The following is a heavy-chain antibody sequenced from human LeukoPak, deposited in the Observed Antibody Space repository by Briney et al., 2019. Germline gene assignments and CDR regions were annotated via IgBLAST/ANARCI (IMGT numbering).Heavy chain of an antibody. V-gene: IGHV3-48*03. D-gene: IGHD3-10*01. CDR3: ARDGGVTY. Sequence: GGSLRLSCAASGFTFSSYEMNWVRQAPGKGLEWVSYIIGIGVFIYYADSVKGRFTLSRDTAKKSLYLQMNSLRADDTAVYYCARDGGVTYWGEGTLVTVSS. CDR1: GFTFSSYE. CDR2: IIGIGVFI. J-gene: IGHJ4*02.